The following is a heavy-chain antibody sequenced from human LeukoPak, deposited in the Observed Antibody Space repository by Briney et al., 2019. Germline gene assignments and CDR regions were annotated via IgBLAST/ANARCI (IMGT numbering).Heavy chain of an antibody. D-gene: IGHD1-26*01. CDR2: ISGSGGST. J-gene: IGHJ5*02. Sequence: GGSLRLSCAASGFTFSSYAMSWVRQAPGKGLEWVSAISGSGGSTYYADSVKGRFTISRDNSKNTLYLQMNSLRAEDTAVYYCARVNVSRIVGFGARDVGFDPWGQGTLVTVSS. CDR3: ARVNVSRIVGFGARDVGFDP. V-gene: IGHV3-23*01. CDR1: GFTFSSYA.